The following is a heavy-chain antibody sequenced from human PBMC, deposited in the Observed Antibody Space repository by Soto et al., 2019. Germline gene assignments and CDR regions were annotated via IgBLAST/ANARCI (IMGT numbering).Heavy chain of an antibody. CDR3: ARDLGYYDSSGYFEY. D-gene: IGHD3-22*01. Sequence: VGSLRLSCASSVFTFSDYYMSCIRHSPGKGLEWVSYISSSGSIIYYADSVKGRFTISRDNAKNSLYLQMNSLRAEDAAVYYCARDLGYYDSSGYFEYWGQGTLVIVSS. CDR2: ISSSGSII. J-gene: IGHJ4*02. CDR1: VFTFSDYY. V-gene: IGHV3-11*01.